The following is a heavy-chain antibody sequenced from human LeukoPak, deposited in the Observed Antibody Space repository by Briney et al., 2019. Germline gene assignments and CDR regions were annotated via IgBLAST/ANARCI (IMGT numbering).Heavy chain of an antibody. J-gene: IGHJ4*02. CDR2: ISWNSGSI. CDR3: AKDTHYNWNPGPVFDY. V-gene: IGHV3-9*01. CDR1: GFTFDDYA. D-gene: IGHD1-20*01. Sequence: PGGSLRLSCAASGFTFDDYAMHWVRQAPGKGLEWVSGISWNSGSIGYADSVKGRFTISRDNAKNSLYLQMNSLRAEDTALYYCAKDTHYNWNPGPVFDYWGQGTLVTVSS.